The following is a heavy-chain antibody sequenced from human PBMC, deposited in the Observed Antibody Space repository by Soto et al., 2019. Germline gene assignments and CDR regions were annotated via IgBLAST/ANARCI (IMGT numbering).Heavy chain of an antibody. Sequence: GGSVEVSRKGSGGPFSSYSISWVRQAPGQGLGWMVRIIPILGIANYAQKFQGRVTITADKSTSTAYMELSSLRSEDTAVYYCARSLRSGSYYLAGYYYYMDVWGKGTTVTVAS. CDR3: ARSLRSGSYYLAGYYYYMDV. CDR1: GGPFSSYS. CDR2: IIPILGIA. V-gene: IGHV1-69*02. D-gene: IGHD3-10*01. J-gene: IGHJ6*03.